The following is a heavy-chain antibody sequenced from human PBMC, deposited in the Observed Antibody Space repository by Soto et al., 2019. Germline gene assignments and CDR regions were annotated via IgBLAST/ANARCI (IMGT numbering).Heavy chain of an antibody. CDR3: ARVDSSGWYEVDY. D-gene: IGHD6-19*01. CDR2: ISAYNGYT. Sequence: AASVKVSCKASGYTFTTYGITWVRQAPGQGLEWMGWISAYNGYTNYAQKFQGRVTMSTDTSTTAAYMELRSLRYDDTAVYYCARVDSSGWYEVDYWGRGTLVTVSS. J-gene: IGHJ4*02. CDR1: GYTFTTYG. V-gene: IGHV1-18*04.